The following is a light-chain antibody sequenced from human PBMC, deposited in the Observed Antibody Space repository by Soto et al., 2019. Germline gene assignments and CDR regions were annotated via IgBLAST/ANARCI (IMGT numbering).Light chain of an antibody. CDR3: LLYYGGAPV. CDR2: SKS. Sequence: QAVVTQEPSLTVSPGGTVTLTCASNTGAVTSGYYPIWFQQKPGQAPKTLIYSKSNRHSSTPARFSDSLLGGKAALTLSGVQPEAEAEYYCLLYYGGAPVFGGGTKVTVL. J-gene: IGLJ3*02. CDR1: TGAVTSGYY. V-gene: IGLV7-43*01.